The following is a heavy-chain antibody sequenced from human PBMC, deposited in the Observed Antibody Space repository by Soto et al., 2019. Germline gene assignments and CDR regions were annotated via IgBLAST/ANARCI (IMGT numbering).Heavy chain of an antibody. CDR3: AMRGYDFWSGYFWANDAFDI. CDR2: INHSGST. J-gene: IGHJ3*02. D-gene: IGHD3-3*01. Sequence: LSLTCAVYGGSFSGYYWSWIRQPPGKGLEWIGEINHSGSTNYNPSLKSRVTISVDTSKNQFSLKLSSVTAADTAVYYCAMRGYDFWSGYFWANDAFDIWGQGTMVTVSS. V-gene: IGHV4-34*01. CDR1: GGSFSGYY.